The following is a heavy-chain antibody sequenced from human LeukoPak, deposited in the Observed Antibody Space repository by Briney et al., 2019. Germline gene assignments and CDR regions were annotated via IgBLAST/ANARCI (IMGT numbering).Heavy chain of an antibody. CDR3: ARVMRRIAAAGTKVSLNY. D-gene: IGHD6-13*01. CDR2: IKQDGSEK. J-gene: IGHJ4*02. CDR1: GFTFSSYW. V-gene: IGHV3-7*01. Sequence: PGGSLRLSCAAYGFTFSSYWMSWVRQAPGKGLEWVANIKQDGSEKYYVDSVKGRFTISRDNAKNSLYLQMNSLRAEDTAVYYCARVMRRIAAAGTKVSLNYWGQGTLVTVSS.